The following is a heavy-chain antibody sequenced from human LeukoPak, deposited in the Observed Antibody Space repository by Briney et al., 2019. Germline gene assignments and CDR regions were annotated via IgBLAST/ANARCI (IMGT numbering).Heavy chain of an antibody. Sequence: PSETLSLTCAVYGGSFSGYYWSWIRQPPGKGLEWIGEINHSGSTNYNPSLKSRVTISIDTSKNQMSLRVNSVTAADTAVYYCARHTYGYDLYYFDYWGQGTLVTVSS. CDR1: GGSFSGYY. CDR3: ARHTYGYDLYYFDY. D-gene: IGHD5-18*01. V-gene: IGHV4-34*01. J-gene: IGHJ4*02. CDR2: INHSGST.